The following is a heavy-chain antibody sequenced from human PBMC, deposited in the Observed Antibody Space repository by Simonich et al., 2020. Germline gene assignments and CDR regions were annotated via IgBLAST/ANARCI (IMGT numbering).Heavy chain of an antibody. CDR2: IKHSGSN. J-gene: IGHJ4*02. Sequence: QVQLQQWGAGLLKPSETLSLTCAVHVGSFSGYYWSWIPQPPGKGREWIGEIKHSGSNNNNPSLKVRGTISVDTSKNQFSLKLSSVTAADTAVYYCARHLQLGPFDYWGQGTLVTVSS. D-gene: IGHD1-1*01. CDR1: VGSFSGYY. CDR3: ARHLQLGPFDY. V-gene: IGHV4-34*04.